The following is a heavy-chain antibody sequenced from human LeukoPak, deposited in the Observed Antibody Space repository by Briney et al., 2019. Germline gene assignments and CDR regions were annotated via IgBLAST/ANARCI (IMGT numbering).Heavy chain of an antibody. J-gene: IGHJ4*02. CDR1: GFTFSSYE. D-gene: IGHD6-19*01. V-gene: IGHV3-48*03. Sequence: PGGSLRLSCAASGFTFSSYEMNWVRQAPGKGLEWVSYISSGGTTLYYADSVKGRFTISRDNVKNSLYLQMKSLSAEDTGVYYCARVKGSGWYEVDYWGQGTLVTVSS. CDR2: ISSGGTTL. CDR3: ARVKGSGWYEVDY.